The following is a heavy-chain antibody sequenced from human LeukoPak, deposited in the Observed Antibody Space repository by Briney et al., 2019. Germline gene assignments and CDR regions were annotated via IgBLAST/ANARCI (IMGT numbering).Heavy chain of an antibody. D-gene: IGHD1-20*01. Sequence: ASVKVSCKASGGTFSSYAISWVRQAPGQGLEWMGGIIPIFGTANYAQKFQGRVTITTDESTSTAYMELSSLRSEDTAVYYCARDPGGITGTTVDWFDPWGQGTLVTVSS. CDR3: ARDPGGITGTTVDWFDP. V-gene: IGHV1-69*05. CDR2: IIPIFGTA. J-gene: IGHJ5*02. CDR1: GGTFSSYA.